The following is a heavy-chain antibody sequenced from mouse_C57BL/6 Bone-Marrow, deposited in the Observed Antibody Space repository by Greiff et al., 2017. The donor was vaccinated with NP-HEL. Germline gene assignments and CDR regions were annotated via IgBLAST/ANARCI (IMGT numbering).Heavy chain of an antibody. J-gene: IGHJ4*01. D-gene: IGHD1-1*01. Sequence: VQLVESGPGLVQPSQSLSITCTVSGFSLTSYGVHWVRQSPGKGLEWLGVIWSGGSTDYNAAFISRLSISKDNSKSQVFFKMNSLQADDTAIYYCAREGDYYGSSPYYAMDYWGQGTSVTVSS. CDR2: IWSGGST. V-gene: IGHV2-2*01. CDR3: AREGDYYGSSPYYAMDY. CDR1: GFSLTSYG.